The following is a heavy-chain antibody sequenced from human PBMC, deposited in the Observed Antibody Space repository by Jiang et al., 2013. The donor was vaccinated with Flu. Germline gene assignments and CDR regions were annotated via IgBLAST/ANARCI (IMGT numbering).Heavy chain of an antibody. V-gene: IGHV5-51*03. D-gene: IGHD2-15*01. CDR3: ARLIDYSGSGYFDY. J-gene: IGHJ4*02. CDR1: GYSFRTYW. Sequence: GAEVKKPGESLKISCKGSGYSFRTYWIGWVRQVPGKGLEWMGIIYPGDSDARYSLSFQGQVTISVDKSISTAYLQWSTLKASDTAIYFCARLIDYSGSGYFDYWGQGTLVTVSS. CDR2: IYPGDSDA.